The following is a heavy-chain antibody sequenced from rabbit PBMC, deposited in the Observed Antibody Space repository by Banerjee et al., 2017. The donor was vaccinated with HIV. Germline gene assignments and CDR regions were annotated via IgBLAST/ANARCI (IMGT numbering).Heavy chain of an antibody. V-gene: IGHV1S40*01. Sequence: QSLEESGGDLVKPGASLTLTCTASGFSFSSYYYMCWVRQAPGKGLEWIGCISTGDGITYYASWAKGRFTISKTSSTTVTLQMTSLTAADTATYFCARDDDVYGGYDYNLWGPGTLVTVS. CDR3: ARDDDVYGGYDYNL. D-gene: IGHD6-1*01. CDR1: GFSFSSYYY. J-gene: IGHJ4*01. CDR2: ISTGDGIT.